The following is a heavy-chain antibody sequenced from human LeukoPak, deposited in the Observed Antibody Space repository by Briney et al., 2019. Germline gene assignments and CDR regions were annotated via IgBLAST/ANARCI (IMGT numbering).Heavy chain of an antibody. CDR3: ARVNSVAAADY. V-gene: IGHV3-53*01. J-gene: IGHJ4*02. Sequence: PGRSLRLSCAASGFTVSSNYMSWVRQAPGKGLEWVSVIYSGGSTYYADSVKGRFTISRDNSKNTLYLQMNSLRAEDTAVYYCARVNSVAAADYWGQGTLVTVSS. CDR2: IYSGGST. CDR1: GFTVSSNY. D-gene: IGHD6-13*01.